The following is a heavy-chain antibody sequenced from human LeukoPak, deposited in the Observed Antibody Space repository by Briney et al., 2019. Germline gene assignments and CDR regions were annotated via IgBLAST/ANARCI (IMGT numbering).Heavy chain of an antibody. D-gene: IGHD6-6*01. J-gene: IGHJ4*02. V-gene: IGHV3-23*01. CDR1: GFTFTSYA. CDR3: AKDIRSSSHFDY. Sequence: GGSLRLSCAASGFTFTSYAMSWVRQAPGKGLEWVSGISGSGGSTSYGDSVKDRFTISRDNSKNTLYLQMNSLRAEDTAVYYCAKDIRSSSHFDYWGQGTLVTVSS. CDR2: ISGSGGST.